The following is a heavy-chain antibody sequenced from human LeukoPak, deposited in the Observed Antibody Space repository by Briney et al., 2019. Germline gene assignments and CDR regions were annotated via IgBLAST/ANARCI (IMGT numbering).Heavy chain of an antibody. D-gene: IGHD3-22*01. J-gene: IGHJ4*02. CDR1: GYSFTSYW. CDR2: IYPGDSDT. CDR3: ARGLYYYDSSGYPWSFDY. Sequence: GESLEISCKGSGYSFTSYWIGWVRQMPGKGLEWMGIIYPGDSDTRYSPSFQGQVTISADKSISTAYLQWSSLKASDTAMYYCARGLYYYDSSGYPWSFDYWGQGTLVTVSS. V-gene: IGHV5-51*01.